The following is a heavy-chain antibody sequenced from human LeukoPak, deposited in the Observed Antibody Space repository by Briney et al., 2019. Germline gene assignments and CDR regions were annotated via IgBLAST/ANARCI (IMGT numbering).Heavy chain of an antibody. J-gene: IGHJ5*02. CDR3: ARSGAHCSSTSCQPYNWFDP. CDR2: IIPIFGTA. V-gene: IGHV1-69*05. Sequence: ASVKVSCKASGGTFSSYAISWVRQAPGQGLEWMGGIIPIFGTANYAQKFQGRVTITTDESTSTAYMELSSLRSEDTAVYYCARSGAHCSSTSCQPYNWFDPWGQGTLVTVSS. CDR1: GGTFSSYA. D-gene: IGHD2-2*01.